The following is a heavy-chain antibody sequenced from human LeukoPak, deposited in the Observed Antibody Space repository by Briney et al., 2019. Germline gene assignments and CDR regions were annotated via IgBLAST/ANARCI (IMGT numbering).Heavy chain of an antibody. Sequence: SETLSLTCAVYGGSFSGYYWSWIRQPPGKGLKWIGEINHSGSTNYNPSLKSRVTISVDTSKNQFSLKLSSVTAADTAVYYCARDISDYYDSSGYYSARGRFDYWGQGTLVTVSS. CDR1: GGSFSGYY. CDR2: INHSGST. D-gene: IGHD3-22*01. CDR3: ARDISDYYDSSGYYSARGRFDY. J-gene: IGHJ4*02. V-gene: IGHV4-34*01.